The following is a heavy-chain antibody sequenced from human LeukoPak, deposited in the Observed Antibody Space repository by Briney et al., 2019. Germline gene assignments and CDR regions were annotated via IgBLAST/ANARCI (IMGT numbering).Heavy chain of an antibody. CDR1: GFTFSNAW. CDR3: TTGGSYSIDLTSEDY. J-gene: IGHJ4*02. V-gene: IGHV3-15*01. D-gene: IGHD1-26*01. CDR2: IKSKTDGRTT. Sequence: PGGSLRLSCAASGFTFSNAWMSWVRQAPGKGLEWVGRIKSKTDGRTTDYAAPVKGRFTISRDDSKNTLYLKMNSLKTEDKAVYYCTTGGSYSIDLTSEDYWGQGTLVTVSS.